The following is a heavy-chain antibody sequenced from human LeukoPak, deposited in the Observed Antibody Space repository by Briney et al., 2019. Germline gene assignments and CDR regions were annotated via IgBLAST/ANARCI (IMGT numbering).Heavy chain of an antibody. J-gene: IGHJ5*02. D-gene: IGHD3-16*01. CDR2: IISIFGTA. Sequence: SVKVSCNASGGTFCSYAISWVRQAPGQGLEWMGGIISIFGTANYAQKFQGRVTITADESTSTAYMELSSLRSEDTVVYYCARWRLRLREIFSARPNWFDPWGQGTLVTVSP. V-gene: IGHV1-69*01. CDR1: GGTFCSYA. CDR3: ARWRLRLREIFSARPNWFDP.